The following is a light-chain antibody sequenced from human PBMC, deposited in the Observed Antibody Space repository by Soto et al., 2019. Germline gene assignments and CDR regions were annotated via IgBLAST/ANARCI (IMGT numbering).Light chain of an antibody. CDR2: GNT. CDR3: QSYDSSLSGSV. J-gene: IGLJ2*01. Sequence: QSVLTQPPSMSGAPGQRVTISCTGSNSNIGAGYDVHWYQQLPGTAPKLLLYGNTNRPSGVPDRFSGSKSGTSASLAITGLQADDEADYYCQSYDSSLSGSVLGGGTKVTVL. CDR1: NSNIGAGYD. V-gene: IGLV1-40*01.